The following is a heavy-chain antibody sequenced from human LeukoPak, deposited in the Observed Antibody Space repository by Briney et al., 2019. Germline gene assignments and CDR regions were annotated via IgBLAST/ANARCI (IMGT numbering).Heavy chain of an antibody. Sequence: GSLRLSCAASGFTFSTYAMHWVRQAPGKGLEWVAVISYDTSNKYYADSVKGRFTISRDNSKNTLYLQMNSLRAEDTAVYYCARGAYDFWSGIDYWGQGTLVTVSS. CDR3: ARGAYDFWSGIDY. CDR1: GFTFSTYA. D-gene: IGHD3-3*01. CDR2: ISYDTSNK. V-gene: IGHV3-30-3*01. J-gene: IGHJ4*02.